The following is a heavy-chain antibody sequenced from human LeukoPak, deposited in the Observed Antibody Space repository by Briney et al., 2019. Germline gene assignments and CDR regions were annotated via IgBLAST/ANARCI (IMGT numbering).Heavy chain of an antibody. CDR3: ARAVVAYYYGMDV. Sequence: GGSLRLSCAASGFTFSSYWMSWVRQAPGKGLEWVANIKQDGSEKYYVDSVKGRFTISRDNAKNSLYLQMNSLRAQDTAVYYCARAVVAYYYGMDVWGLGTTVTVSS. J-gene: IGHJ6*02. D-gene: IGHD2-15*01. CDR1: GFTFSSYW. CDR2: IKQDGSEK. V-gene: IGHV3-7*01.